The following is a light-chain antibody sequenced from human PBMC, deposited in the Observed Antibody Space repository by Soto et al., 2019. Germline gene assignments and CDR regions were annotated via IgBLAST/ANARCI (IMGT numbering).Light chain of an antibody. J-gene: IGLJ2*01. Sequence: QSALTQPACVSGSPGQSITISCTGISSDVGDYTYVSWYQHHPGKAPKLMIFDVSSRPSGVSNRFSGSKSGNTASLTISGLQAEDEADYYCASKRTSTSWVFGGGTQLTVL. CDR2: DVS. CDR1: SSDVGDYTY. V-gene: IGLV2-14*03. CDR3: ASKRTSTSWV.